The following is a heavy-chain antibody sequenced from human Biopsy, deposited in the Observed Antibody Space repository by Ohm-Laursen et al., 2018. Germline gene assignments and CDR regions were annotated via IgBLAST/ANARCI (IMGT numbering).Heavy chain of an antibody. CDR1: GFTFTSYG. D-gene: IGHD2-15*01. J-gene: IGHJ4*02. Sequence: SLRLSCSASGFTFTSYGMHWVRQAPGKGLEWVAVISYDGSGEYYADSLQGRFTISRDNPKNTVDLQMNSLRAEDTAVYFCARARDDFVVVPAAFFDFWGQGTLVTVSS. CDR3: ARARDDFVVVPAAFFDF. V-gene: IGHV3-30*03. CDR2: ISYDGSGE.